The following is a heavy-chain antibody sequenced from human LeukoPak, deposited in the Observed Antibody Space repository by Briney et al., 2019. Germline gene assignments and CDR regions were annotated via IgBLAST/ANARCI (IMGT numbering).Heavy chain of an antibody. CDR2: ISHEGRNK. V-gene: IGHV3-30*04. CDR1: GFTFSSYA. Sequence: GGCLRLSCAASGFTFSSYAMHWVRQAPGKGRGWVGVISHEGRNKYYADSVKGRFTISKDNFKNTMYLQMNSLRAEDTAVYYCARDGDPYYYDSSGYLYWGQGTPVTASS. CDR3: ARDGDPYYYDSSGYLY. J-gene: IGHJ4*02. D-gene: IGHD3-22*01.